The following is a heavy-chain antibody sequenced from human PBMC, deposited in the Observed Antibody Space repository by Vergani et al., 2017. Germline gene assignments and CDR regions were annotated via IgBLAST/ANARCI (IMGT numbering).Heavy chain of an antibody. CDR1: GFTFSLSA. CDR2: IRSDSGER. J-gene: IGHJ4*02. V-gene: IGHV3-30*02. CDR3: IKEGLFRMPTDIDF. D-gene: IGHD2-15*01. Sequence: QMQLVESGGGVVQLGGSLRLSCAASGFTFSLSAMHWVRLAPGRGLEWLAFIRSDSGERYHAHSVEGRFSISRDNSKNTLYLQMNSLRPDDSATYYCIKEGLFRMPTDIDFWGQGTLVTVSS.